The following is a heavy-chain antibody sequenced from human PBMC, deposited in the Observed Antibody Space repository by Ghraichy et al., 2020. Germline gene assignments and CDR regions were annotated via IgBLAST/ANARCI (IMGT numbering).Heavy chain of an antibody. J-gene: IGHJ4*02. Sequence: GVLNISCAASGFTFSSYSMNWVRQAPGKGLEWVSYISSSSSTIYYADSVKGRFTISRDNAKNSLYLQMNSLRDEDTAVYYCARGSRRALDYWGQGTLVTVSS. CDR3: ARGSRRALDY. D-gene: IGHD3-10*01. CDR2: ISSSSSTI. V-gene: IGHV3-48*02. CDR1: GFTFSSYS.